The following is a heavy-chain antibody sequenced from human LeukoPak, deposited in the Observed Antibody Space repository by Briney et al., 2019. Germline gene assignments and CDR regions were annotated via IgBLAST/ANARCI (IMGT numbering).Heavy chain of an antibody. CDR2: ITPSGATT. Sequence: ASVKVSCMASGYSFTSYYIHWVRQAPGQGLEWMGIITPSGATTRYAQKFQGRVTMTSDTSTSTVFMDLSSLRSEDTALYYCARAYSSGFNYGMDVWGQGTTVSVS. CDR3: ARAYSSGFNYGMDV. V-gene: IGHV1-46*01. D-gene: IGHD6-19*01. CDR1: GYSFTSYY. J-gene: IGHJ6*02.